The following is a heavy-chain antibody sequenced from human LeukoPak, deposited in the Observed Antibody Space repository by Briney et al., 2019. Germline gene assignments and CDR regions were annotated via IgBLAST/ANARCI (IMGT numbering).Heavy chain of an antibody. CDR2: ISAYNGNT. J-gene: IGHJ4*02. V-gene: IGHV1-18*01. CDR1: GYTFTSYG. D-gene: IGHD2-2*01. CDR3: AREGGFYSVVPAANPPKDY. Sequence: ASVKLSCKVSGYTFTSYGISWVRQAPGQGLEWMGWISAYNGNTHYAQKLQGRVTMTTETSTGIAHKELRSLRSDDTAVYNCAREGGFYSVVPAANPPKDYWGQGTLVTVSS.